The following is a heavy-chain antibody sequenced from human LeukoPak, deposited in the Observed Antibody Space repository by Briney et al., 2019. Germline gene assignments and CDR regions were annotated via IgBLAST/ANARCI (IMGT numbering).Heavy chain of an antibody. D-gene: IGHD2-21*02. CDR1: GFTFSSYS. V-gene: IGHV3-48*04. Sequence: GGSLRLSCAASGFTFSSYSMNWVRQAPGKGLEWVSYISSSSSTIYYADSVKGRFTISRDNAKNSLYLQMNSLRAEDTAVYYCARDPPYCGGDCTGYWGQGTLVTVSS. J-gene: IGHJ4*02. CDR3: ARDPPYCGGDCTGY. CDR2: ISSSSSTI.